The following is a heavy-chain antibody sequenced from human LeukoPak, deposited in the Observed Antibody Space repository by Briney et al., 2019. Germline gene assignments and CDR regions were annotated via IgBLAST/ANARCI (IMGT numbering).Heavy chain of an antibody. CDR1: GFIFSSYA. V-gene: IGHV3-23*01. Sequence: PGGSLRLSCAASGFIFSSYAMSWVRQAPGKGLEWVSAISGSGGSTYYADSVKGRFTISRDNSKNTLYLQMNSLRAEDTAVYYCAKGSGYSYGYPFDYWGQGTLVTVSS. CDR3: AKGSGYSYGYPFDY. CDR2: ISGSGGST. D-gene: IGHD5-18*01. J-gene: IGHJ4*02.